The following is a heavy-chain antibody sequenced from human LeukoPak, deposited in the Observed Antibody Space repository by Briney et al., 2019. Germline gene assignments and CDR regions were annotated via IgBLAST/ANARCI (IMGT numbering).Heavy chain of an antibody. J-gene: IGHJ6*02. CDR1: GFTFSSYS. V-gene: IGHV3-21*01. CDR3: ARDWGYYYYYGMDV. CDR2: ISSSSSYM. Sequence: GGSLRLSCAASGFTFSSYSMNWVRQAPGKGLEWVSSISSSSSYMYYADSVKGRFTISRDNAKNSLYLQMNSLRAEDTAVYYCARDWGYYYYYGMDVWGQGTTVTVSS. D-gene: IGHD3-16*01.